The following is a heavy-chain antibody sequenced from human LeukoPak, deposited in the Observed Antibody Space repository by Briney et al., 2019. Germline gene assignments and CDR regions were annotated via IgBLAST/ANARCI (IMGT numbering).Heavy chain of an antibody. V-gene: IGHV1-8*01. CDR2: MNPNSGNT. D-gene: IGHD3-16*01. CDR1: GYTFTSYD. J-gene: IGHJ4*02. CDR3: ARGASYYDYVWGSYGHHEIDY. Sequence: ASVKVSCKASGYTFTSYDINWVRQATGQGLEWMGWMNPNSGNTGYAQKFQGRVTMTRNTSISTAYMELSSLRSEDTAVYYCARGASYYDYVWGSYGHHEIDYWGQGTLVTVSS.